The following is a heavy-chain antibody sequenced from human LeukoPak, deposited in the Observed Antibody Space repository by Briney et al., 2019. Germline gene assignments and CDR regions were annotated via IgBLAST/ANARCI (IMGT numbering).Heavy chain of an antibody. D-gene: IGHD6-13*01. J-gene: IGHJ4*02. Sequence: GGSLRLSCAASGFTFSSYGMHWVRQAPGKGLEWVSVKYYADSVKGRFTISRDNSKNTLYLQMNSLRAEDTAVYYCARASRAYGISWPPDYWGQGTLVTVSS. V-gene: IGHV3-30*19. CDR3: ARASRAYGISWPPDY. CDR1: GFTFSSYG. CDR2: K.